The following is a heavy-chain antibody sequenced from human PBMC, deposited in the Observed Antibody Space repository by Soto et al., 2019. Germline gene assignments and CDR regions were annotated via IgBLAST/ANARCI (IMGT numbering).Heavy chain of an antibody. CDR1: GYTFTSYG. J-gene: IGHJ4*02. CDR2: ISAYNGNT. Sequence: SVKVSCKASGYTFTSYGISWVRQAPGQGLEWMGWISAYNGNTNYAQKLQGRVTMTTDTSTSTAYMELRSLRSDDTAVYYCARDYYDSSVYYDVDYWGQGTLVTVSS. V-gene: IGHV1-18*04. D-gene: IGHD3-22*01. CDR3: ARDYYDSSVYYDVDY.